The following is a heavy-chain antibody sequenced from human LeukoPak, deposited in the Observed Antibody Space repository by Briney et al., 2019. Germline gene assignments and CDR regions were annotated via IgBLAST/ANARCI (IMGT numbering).Heavy chain of an antibody. J-gene: IGHJ6*02. D-gene: IGHD3-3*01. CDR3: AKRLGSGPPIYGMDV. V-gene: IGHV3-23*01. CDR2: ISDSGGNT. CDR1: GFTFSNCA. Sequence: PGGSLRLSCVASGFTFSNCAMSWVRQAPGKGLEWVATISDSGGNTHYSDSVKGRFTISRDNSKNTLFLQMNSLRAEDRAVYFCAKRLGSGPPIYGMDVWGQGTTVTVSS.